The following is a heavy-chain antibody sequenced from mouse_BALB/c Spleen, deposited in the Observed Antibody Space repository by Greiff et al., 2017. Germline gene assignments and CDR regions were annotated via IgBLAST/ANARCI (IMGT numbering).Heavy chain of an antibody. CDR3: ARSPMITGFAY. D-gene: IGHD2-4*01. CDR1: GYTFTSYT. V-gene: IGHV1-4*02. Sequence: QVQLQQSAAELARPGASVKMSCKASGYTFTSYTMHWVKQRPGQGLEWIGYINPSSGYTEYNQKFKDKTTLTADKSSSTAYMQLSSLTSEDSAVYYCARSPMITGFAYWGQGTLVTVSA. CDR2: INPSSGYT. J-gene: IGHJ3*01.